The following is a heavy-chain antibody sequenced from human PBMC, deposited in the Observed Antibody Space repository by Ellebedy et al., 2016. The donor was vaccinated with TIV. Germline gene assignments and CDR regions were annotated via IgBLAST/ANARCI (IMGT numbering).Heavy chain of an antibody. J-gene: IGHJ4*02. V-gene: IGHV3-30-3*01. CDR1: GFSFSSYA. Sequence: GESLKISCAASGFSFSSYAIHWVRQAPGKGLEWVAAASYDGGNEYYADSVKGRFTISRDNSKKKVYLQMNSLRTEDTAVYYCARGEGGYCSTTSCYNPDFWGQGTLVTASS. CDR2: ASYDGGNE. D-gene: IGHD2-2*02. CDR3: ARGEGGYCSTTSCYNPDF.